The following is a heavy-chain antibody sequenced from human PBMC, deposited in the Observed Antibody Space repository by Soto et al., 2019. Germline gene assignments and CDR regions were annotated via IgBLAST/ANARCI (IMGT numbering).Heavy chain of an antibody. J-gene: IGHJ6*02. CDR2: IYYSGST. V-gene: IGHV4-39*01. CDR1: GGSISSSSYY. CDR3: ASHLHEFPGFGELSYGMDA. D-gene: IGHD3-10*01. Sequence: SDTLSLSCTVSGGSISSSSYYWGWIRQPPGKGLEWIGSIYYSGSTYYNPSLKSRVTISVDTSKNQFSLKLSSVTAADTAVYYCASHLHEFPGFGELSYGMDAWGQGTTVT.